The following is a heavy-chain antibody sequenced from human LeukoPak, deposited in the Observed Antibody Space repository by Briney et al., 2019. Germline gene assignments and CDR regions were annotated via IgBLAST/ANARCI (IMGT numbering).Heavy chain of an antibody. J-gene: IGHJ6*02. V-gene: IGHV4-39*01. Sequence: SDTLSLTCSVSGLPISSSIYYWVWIRQPPGRGLEGIGSIYYSGSTYYNPSLKSRVTISVDTSKNQFSLKLSSVTAADTAVYYCASFLPGYSSGPSGMDVWGQGTTVTVSS. CDR2: IYYSGST. D-gene: IGHD6-19*01. CDR1: GLPISSSIYY. CDR3: ASFLPGYSSGPSGMDV.